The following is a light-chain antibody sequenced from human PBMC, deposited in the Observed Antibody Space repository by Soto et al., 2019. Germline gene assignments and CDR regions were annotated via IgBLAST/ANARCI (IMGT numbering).Light chain of an antibody. CDR2: DAS. Sequence: EIVLAQSPATLSLSPGERATLSCRASQSASIKVAWYQQKPGQAPTLLIYDASTRATGIPARFSGSGSGTDFTLTISSLEPEDVAVYFCQHRNNRPLTFGGGTKVDIK. CDR1: QSASIK. J-gene: IGKJ4*01. V-gene: IGKV3-11*01. CDR3: QHRNNRPLT.